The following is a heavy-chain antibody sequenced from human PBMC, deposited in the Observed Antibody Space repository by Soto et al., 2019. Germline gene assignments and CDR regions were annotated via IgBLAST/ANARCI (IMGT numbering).Heavy chain of an antibody. CDR2: TYYRSKWYN. CDR1: TVSSNSAA. Sequence: TVSSNSAAWNWIRQSPSRGLEWLGRTYYRSKWYNDYAVSVKSRITINPDTSKNQFSLQLNSVTPEDTAVYYCARDHYYGSGSYYSIPWFDPWGQGTLVTVSS. J-gene: IGHJ5*02. D-gene: IGHD3-10*01. CDR3: ARDHYYGSGSYYSIPWFDP. V-gene: IGHV6-1*01.